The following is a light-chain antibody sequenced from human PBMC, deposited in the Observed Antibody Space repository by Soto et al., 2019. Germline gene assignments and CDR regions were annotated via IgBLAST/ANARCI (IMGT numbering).Light chain of an antibody. V-gene: IGLV2-14*01. CDR3: SSYTTRSTLV. Sequence: QSVLTQPASVSGSPGQSITISCTGTSSDVGAYDFVSWYQHSPGKAPKLVTFDVTHRPPGISDRFSGSKSANTASLTISGLQSADEAFYYXSSYTTRSTLVFGGGTKVTV. CDR1: SSDVGAYDF. CDR2: DVT. J-gene: IGLJ2*01.